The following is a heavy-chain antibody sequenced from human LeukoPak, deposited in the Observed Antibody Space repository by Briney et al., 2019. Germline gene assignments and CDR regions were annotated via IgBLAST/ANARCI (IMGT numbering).Heavy chain of an antibody. CDR2: LYYSGST. V-gene: IGHV4-39*01. Sequence: ETLSLTCTVSGGSISSSSYYWGWIRPPPGKGLEWIGSLYYSGSTDYNPSLKSRVTISVDTSKNQFSLKLSSVTAADTAVYYCARLSSYSSRNWGQGTLVTVSS. J-gene: IGHJ4*02. D-gene: IGHD6-19*01. CDR1: GGSISSSSYY. CDR3: ARLSSYSSRN.